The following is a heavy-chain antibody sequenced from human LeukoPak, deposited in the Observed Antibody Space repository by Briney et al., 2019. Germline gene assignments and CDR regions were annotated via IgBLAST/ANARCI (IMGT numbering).Heavy chain of an antibody. CDR2: INTNTGNP. V-gene: IGHV7-4-1*02. CDR3: ARGTMIVVPNPEDAFDI. J-gene: IGHJ3*02. CDR1: GYTFTSYA. D-gene: IGHD3-22*01. Sequence: ASVKVSCKASGYTFTSYAMNWVRQAPGQGLEWMGWINTNTGNPTYAQCFTGRFVFSLDTSVSTAYLQISSLKAEDTAVYYCARGTMIVVPNPEDAFDIWGQGTMVTVSS.